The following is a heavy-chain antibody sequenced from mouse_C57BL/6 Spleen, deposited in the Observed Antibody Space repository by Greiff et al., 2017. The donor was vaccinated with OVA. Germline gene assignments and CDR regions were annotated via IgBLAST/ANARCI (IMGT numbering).Heavy chain of an antibody. J-gene: IGHJ4*01. Sequence: EVMLVESGGGLVKPGGSLKLSCAASGFTFSSYAMSWVRQTPEKRLEWVATISDGGSYTYYPDNVKGRFTISRDNAKNNLYLQMSHLKSEDTAMYYCARGGDGYLRDYYAMDYWGQGTSVTVSS. CDR3: ARGGDGYLRDYYAMDY. CDR1: GFTFSSYA. D-gene: IGHD2-3*01. CDR2: ISDGGSYT. V-gene: IGHV5-4*03.